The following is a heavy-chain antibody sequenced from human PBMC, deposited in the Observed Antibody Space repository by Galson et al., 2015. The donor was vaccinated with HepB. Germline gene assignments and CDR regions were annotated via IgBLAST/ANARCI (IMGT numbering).Heavy chain of an antibody. Sequence: SLRLSCAASGFPFSSYAMNWVRQAPGKGLEWVSSIIASGGTTYYVDSVKGRFTVSRDNSKNTHYLQMNSLRAEDTAVYYCAKAVLVVTALDYWGQGTLVTVSS. J-gene: IGHJ4*02. CDR1: GFPFSSYA. D-gene: IGHD3-22*01. CDR2: IIASGGTT. CDR3: AKAVLVVTALDY. V-gene: IGHV3-23*01.